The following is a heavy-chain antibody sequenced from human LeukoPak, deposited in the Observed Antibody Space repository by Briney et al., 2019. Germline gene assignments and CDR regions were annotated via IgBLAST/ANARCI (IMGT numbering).Heavy chain of an antibody. V-gene: IGHV3-21*01. J-gene: IGHJ6*03. Sequence: GGSLRLSCAASGFTFSSYSMNWVRQAPGKGLEWVSSISSSSSYIYYADSVKGRFTISRDNAKNSLYLQMNTLRAEDTAVYYCARERNFYYMDVWGKGTRVTVSS. CDR1: GFTFSSYS. CDR3: ARERNFYYMDV. CDR2: ISSSSSYI.